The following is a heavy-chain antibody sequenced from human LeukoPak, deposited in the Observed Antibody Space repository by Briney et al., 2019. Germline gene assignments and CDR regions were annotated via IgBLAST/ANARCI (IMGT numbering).Heavy chain of an antibody. J-gene: IGHJ6*02. D-gene: IGHD3-3*01. CDR1: GFTFSDYY. CDR3: ARLPFGYYGMDV. CDR2: ISSGTTST. V-gene: IGHV3-11*03. Sequence: GGSLRLSCAASGFTFSDYYMNWIRQAPGKGLEWVSYISSGTTSTDYADSVKGRFTISRDNAKNSLYLQINSLRVEDTAVYYCARLPFGYYGMDVWGQGTTVTVSS.